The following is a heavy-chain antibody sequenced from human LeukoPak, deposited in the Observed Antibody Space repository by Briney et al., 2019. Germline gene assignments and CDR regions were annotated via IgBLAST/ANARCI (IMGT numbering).Heavy chain of an antibody. Sequence: SETLSLACAVYGGSFSGYYWSWIRQPPGKGLEWIGEINHSGSTNYNPSLKSRVTISVDTSKNQFSLKLSSVTAADTAVYYCARVLVAATVWFDPWGQGTLVTVSS. CDR1: GGSFSGYY. CDR2: INHSGST. D-gene: IGHD2-15*01. V-gene: IGHV4-34*01. J-gene: IGHJ5*02. CDR3: ARVLVAATVWFDP.